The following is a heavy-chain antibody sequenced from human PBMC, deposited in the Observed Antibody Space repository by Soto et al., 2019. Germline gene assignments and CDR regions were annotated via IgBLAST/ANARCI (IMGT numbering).Heavy chain of an antibody. V-gene: IGHV4-61*08. CDR2: IYYSGNT. CDR1: GDSVTSGDYY. CDR3: VGTGTTDDF. Sequence: QVQLQESGPGLVKPSETLSLTCTVSGDSVTSGDYYWSWIRQPPGKGLEWIGYIYYSGNTNYSPSLKSQVAISLDTSHNQFSLKLSSVTDADTAVYYCVGTGTTDDFWGQGTLVTVSS. J-gene: IGHJ1*01. D-gene: IGHD1-7*01.